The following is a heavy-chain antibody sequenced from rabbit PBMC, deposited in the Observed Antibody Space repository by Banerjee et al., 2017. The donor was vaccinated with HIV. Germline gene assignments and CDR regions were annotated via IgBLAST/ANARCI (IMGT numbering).Heavy chain of an antibody. J-gene: IGHJ4*01. CDR3: ARDLAGVIGWNFGL. D-gene: IGHD4-1*01. CDR2: IYAGSSGST. Sequence: QEQLVESGGGLVQPEGSLTLTCTASGFDLSRYYYMCWVRQAPGKGLEWIACIYAGSSGSTYYASWAKGRFTISKTSSTTVTLQMTSLTAADTATYFCARDLAGVIGWNFGLWGPGTLVTVS. V-gene: IGHV1S45*01. CDR1: GFDLSRYYY.